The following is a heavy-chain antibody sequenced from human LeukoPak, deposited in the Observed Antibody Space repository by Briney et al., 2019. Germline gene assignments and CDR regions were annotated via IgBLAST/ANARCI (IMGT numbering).Heavy chain of an antibody. D-gene: IGHD5-18*01. Sequence: GGSLRLSCAASGFSFSSYGMHWVRQAPGKGLEWVAVIWYDGTNKYYADSVKGRFTISRDNSKNTLYLQMNSLRAEDTAVYYCARDQRGFSYSKYYFYYWGQGTLGTVSS. CDR1: GFSFSSYG. CDR3: ARDQRGFSYSKYYFYY. J-gene: IGHJ4*02. V-gene: IGHV3-33*01. CDR2: IWYDGTNK.